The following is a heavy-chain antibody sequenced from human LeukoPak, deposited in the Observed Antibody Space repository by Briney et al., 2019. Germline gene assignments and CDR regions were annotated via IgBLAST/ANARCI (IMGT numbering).Heavy chain of an antibody. V-gene: IGHV3-53*01. J-gene: IGHJ6*03. Sequence: PGGSLRLSCAASGFTFSSCGMSWVRQAPGKGLEWVSVIYSGGSTYYADSVKGRFTISRDNSKNTLYLQMNSLRAEDTAVYYCASCTRGFYYGSGSPHMDVWGKGTTVTISS. D-gene: IGHD3-10*01. CDR3: ASCTRGFYYGSGSPHMDV. CDR2: IYSGGST. CDR1: GFTFSSCG.